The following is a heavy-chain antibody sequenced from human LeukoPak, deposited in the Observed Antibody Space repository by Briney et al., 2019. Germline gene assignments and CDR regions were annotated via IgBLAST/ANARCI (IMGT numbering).Heavy chain of an antibody. CDR2: GDYSGST. CDR3: ARLALGYCSGGTCPYYFDH. J-gene: IGHJ4*02. CDR1: GGSISNYY. D-gene: IGHD2-15*01. V-gene: IGHV4-59*01. Sequence: SETLSLTCTVSGGSISNYYWSWIRQPPGKGLEWIAYGDYSGSTRYNASLESRVTISVDTSKNQFSLKLTSVTAADSAVYYCARLALGYCSGGTCPYYFDHWGQGTLVTVSS.